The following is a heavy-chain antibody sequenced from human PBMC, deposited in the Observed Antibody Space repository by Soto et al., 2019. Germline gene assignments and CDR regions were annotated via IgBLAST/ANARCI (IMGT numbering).Heavy chain of an antibody. CDR3: ARLRLTGYFDY. J-gene: IGHJ4*02. Sequence: ESGGGLVTPGGSLRLSCVASGFTFSDHYMTWIRQAPGKGLEWLSYISTSSSYTNYADSVKGRFTISRDNAMNSLYLQMNSLRAEDTAVYYCARLRLTGYFDYWGQGTLVTVSS. CDR2: ISTSSSYT. CDR1: GFTFSDHY. V-gene: IGHV3-11*03.